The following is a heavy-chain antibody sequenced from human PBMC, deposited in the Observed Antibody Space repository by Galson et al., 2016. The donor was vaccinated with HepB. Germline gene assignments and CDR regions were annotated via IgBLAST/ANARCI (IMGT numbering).Heavy chain of an antibody. J-gene: IGHJ4*02. Sequence: SETLSLTCTVYGGSFSDYYWTWIRQPPGKGLEWIGEINHSGRPNYNPSLKSRVAMSLDTSNNQISLKLSSVTAADTAVYYCARRGPASAWPEFDSWGQGTLVTVSS. CDR1: GGSFSDYY. V-gene: IGHV4-34*01. CDR3: ARRGPASAWPEFDS. CDR2: INHSGRP. D-gene: IGHD2-2*01.